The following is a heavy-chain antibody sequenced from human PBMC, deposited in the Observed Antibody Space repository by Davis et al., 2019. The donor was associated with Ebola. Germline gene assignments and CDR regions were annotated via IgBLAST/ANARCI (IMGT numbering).Heavy chain of an antibody. CDR2: IYYSGST. CDR1: GGSISSYY. V-gene: IGHV4-59*12. Sequence: SETLSLTCTVSGGSISSYYWSWIRQPPGKGLEWIGYIYYSGSTNYNPSLKSRVTISVDKSKNQFSLKLSSVTAADTAVYYCARVGYCSSTSCYLYGMDVWGQGTTVTVSS. J-gene: IGHJ6*02. CDR3: ARVGYCSSTSCYLYGMDV. D-gene: IGHD2-2*01.